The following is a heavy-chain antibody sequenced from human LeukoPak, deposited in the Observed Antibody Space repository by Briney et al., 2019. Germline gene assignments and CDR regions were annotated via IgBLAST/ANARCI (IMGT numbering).Heavy chain of an antibody. J-gene: IGHJ4*02. D-gene: IGHD3-22*01. V-gene: IGHV3-23*01. Sequence: PGGSLRLSCAASGFTFSTYAMSWVRQAPGKGLEWVSVVSGTGGRTYYADSVKGRFTISRDNSKNTLYLHMNSLRAEDTAVYFCAYLDSSGYYYGRLRYWGQGTPVTVSS. CDR3: AYLDSSGYYYGRLRY. CDR2: VSGTGGRT. CDR1: GFTFSTYA.